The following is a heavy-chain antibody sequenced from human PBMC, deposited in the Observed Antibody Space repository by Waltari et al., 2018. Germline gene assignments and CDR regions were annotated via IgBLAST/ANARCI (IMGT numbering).Heavy chain of an antibody. CDR2: ISSDGSYV. D-gene: IGHD5-12*01. CDR3: ARVSAEMAFDQ. Sequence: EVQLVEAGGGLVKTGWSLRLSCVGSGFTLSRHSMNWFRQAPGKGLEWVSSISSDGSYVYYGDSAKGRFTISRDNAKNSLYLEVSSLRVDDTAVYSCARVSAEMAFDQWGQGTLVTVSS. V-gene: IGHV3-21*01. J-gene: IGHJ4*02. CDR1: GFTLSRHS.